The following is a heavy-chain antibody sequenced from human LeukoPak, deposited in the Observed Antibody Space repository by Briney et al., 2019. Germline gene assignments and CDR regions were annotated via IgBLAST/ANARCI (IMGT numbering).Heavy chain of an antibody. J-gene: IGHJ4*02. D-gene: IGHD6-13*01. CDR3: ARSRIVAAPPVFAY. V-gene: IGHV3-53*01. CDR1: GFTVSSNY. Sequence: GGSLRLSCAASGFTVSSNYMSWVRQAPGKGLEWVSVIYSGGSTYYADSVKGRFTISRDNSKNTLYLQMNSLRAEDTAVYYCARSRIVAAPPVFAYWGQGTLVTVSS. CDR2: IYSGGST.